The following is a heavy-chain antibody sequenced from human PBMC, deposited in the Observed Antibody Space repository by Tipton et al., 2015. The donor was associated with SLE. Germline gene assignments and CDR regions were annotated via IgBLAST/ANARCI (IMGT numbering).Heavy chain of an antibody. J-gene: IGHJ3*02. Sequence: SLRLSCAASGFTFTNYSMNWVRQAPGKGLEWVSSISSSTNYIYYADSVRGRFTISRDNAKNSLYLQMNSLRAEDTAVFYCARAEIGSYYDFWRGLGAFDIWGQGTMVTVSS. CDR1: GFTFTNYS. D-gene: IGHD3-3*01. V-gene: IGHV3-21*01. CDR3: ARAEIGSYYDFWRGLGAFDI. CDR2: ISSSTNYI.